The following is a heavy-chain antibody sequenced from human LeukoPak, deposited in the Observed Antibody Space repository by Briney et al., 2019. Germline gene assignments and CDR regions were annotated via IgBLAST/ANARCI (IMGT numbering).Heavy chain of an antibody. V-gene: IGHV1-2*02. Sequence: GASVKVSCKASGYTFTGYYMHWVRQAPGQGLEWMGWINPNSGGTNYAQKFQGRVTMTRDTSISTAYMELSRLRSDDTAVYYCARDPYITMVRGVIDQYYYYYMDVWGKGTTVTVSS. J-gene: IGHJ6*03. CDR3: ARDPYITMVRGVIDQYYYYYMDV. CDR1: GYTFTGYY. D-gene: IGHD3-10*01. CDR2: INPNSGGT.